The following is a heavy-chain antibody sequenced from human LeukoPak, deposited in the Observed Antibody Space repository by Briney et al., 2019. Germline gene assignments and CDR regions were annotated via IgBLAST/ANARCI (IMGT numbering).Heavy chain of an antibody. D-gene: IGHD6-13*01. V-gene: IGHV3-11*04. CDR3: ARIAAAVPDQ. CDR2: ISSSGSTI. Sequence: GGSLRLSCAASGFTFSDYYMSWIRQAPGKGLEWVSYISSSGSTIYYADSVKGRFTISRDNGNNSLYLLMSSLRAEDSGVYYCARIAAAVPDQWGPGTLVTVSS. CDR1: GFTFSDYY. J-gene: IGHJ5*02.